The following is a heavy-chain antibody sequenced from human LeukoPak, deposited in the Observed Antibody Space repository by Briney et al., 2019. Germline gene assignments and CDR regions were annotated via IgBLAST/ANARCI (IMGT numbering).Heavy chain of an antibody. D-gene: IGHD3-3*01. CDR3: ATTLFGVVTQSY. CDR1: GFNFGDNT. J-gene: IGHJ4*02. Sequence: GGSLRLSCTASGFNFGDNTMHWVRQAPGKGLEWVSSISSRSTYINYGDSLKGRCTISRDNAGNSLHLQIDSLRDEDTAVYYCATTLFGVVTQSYWGQGTLLSVSS. V-gene: IGHV3-21*01. CDR2: ISSRSTYI.